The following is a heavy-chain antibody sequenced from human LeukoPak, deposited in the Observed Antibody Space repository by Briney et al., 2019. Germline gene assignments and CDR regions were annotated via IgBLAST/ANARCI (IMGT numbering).Heavy chain of an antibody. CDR2: IYYSGST. CDR3: ASCSSSGYLFDY. V-gene: IGHV4-31*03. CDR1: GGSISSGGYY. Sequence: SETLSLTCTVSGGSISSGGYYWSWIRQHPGKGLEWIGYIYYSGSTYYNPSLKSRVTISVDTSKNQFSLKLSSVTAADTAVYYCASCSSSGYLFDYWGQETLVTVSS. D-gene: IGHD3-22*01. J-gene: IGHJ4*02.